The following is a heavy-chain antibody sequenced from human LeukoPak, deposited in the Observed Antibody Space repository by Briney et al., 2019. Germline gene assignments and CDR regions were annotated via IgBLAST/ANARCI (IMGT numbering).Heavy chain of an antibody. V-gene: IGHV3-30*04. CDR3: ARRDRLWFKFGYYYYMDV. J-gene: IGHJ6*03. Sequence: GSLRLSCAASGFTFSSYAMHWVRQAPGKGLEWVAVISYDGSNKYYADSVKGRFTISRDNSKNTLYLQMNSLRAEDTAVYYCARRDRLWFKFGYYYYMDVWGKGTTVTVSS. D-gene: IGHD5-18*01. CDR2: ISYDGSNK. CDR1: GFTFSSYA.